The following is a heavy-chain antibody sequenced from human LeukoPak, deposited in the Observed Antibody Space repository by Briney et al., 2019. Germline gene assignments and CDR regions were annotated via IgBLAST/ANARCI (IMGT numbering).Heavy chain of an antibody. J-gene: IGHJ4*02. D-gene: IGHD4-17*01. CDR2: IIPILGIA. V-gene: IGHV1-69*04. CDR3: ARDREDYGDDFDY. CDR1: GGTFSSYA. Sequence: SVKVSCKASGGTFSSYAISWVRQAPGQGLEWMGRIIPILGIANYAQKFQGRVTMTRDTSTSTVYMELSSLRSEDTAVYYCARDREDYGDDFDYWGQGTLVTVSS.